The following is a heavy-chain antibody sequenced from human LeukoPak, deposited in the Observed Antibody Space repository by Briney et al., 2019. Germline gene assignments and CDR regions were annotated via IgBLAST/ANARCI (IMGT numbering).Heavy chain of an antibody. CDR2: ISGDGGST. Sequence: GGSLRLSCAASGFTFDDYAMHWVRQAPGKGLEWVSLISGDGGSTYYADSVKGRFTISRDNSKNTLYLQMNSLRAEDTAVYYCAKEGKKVGSTYDFDSWGQGTLVTVSS. CDR3: AKEGKKVGSTYDFDS. V-gene: IGHV3-43*02. CDR1: GFTFDDYA. D-gene: IGHD1-26*01. J-gene: IGHJ4*02.